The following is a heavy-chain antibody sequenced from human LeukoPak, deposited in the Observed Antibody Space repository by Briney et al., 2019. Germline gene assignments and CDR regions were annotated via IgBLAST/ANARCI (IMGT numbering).Heavy chain of an antibody. CDR3: ARAPTGHPFFGY. CDR2: INPRSGGT. CDR1: GYSFTGYY. Sequence: GTLVKVSCKASGYSFTGYYMHWVRQAPGQGLEWMGWINPRSGGTRYDQKFQGRVTKTRDTSISTAYMELSRLRSDDTAVYYCARAPTGHPFFGYWGQGTLVTVSS. D-gene: IGHD3-9*01. J-gene: IGHJ4*02. V-gene: IGHV1-2*02.